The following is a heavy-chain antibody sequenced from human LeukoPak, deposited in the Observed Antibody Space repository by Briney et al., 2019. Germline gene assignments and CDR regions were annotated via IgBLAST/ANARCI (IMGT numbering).Heavy chain of an antibody. D-gene: IGHD5-24*01. J-gene: IGHJ6*02. Sequence: SVKVSCKASGGTFSSYAISWVRQAPGQGLGWMGGIIALFGTANYAQKFQGRLTITADESTSTVYMELSSLRSEDTAVYYCARIRDGYNSYFFYGMDVWGQGTTVTVSS. V-gene: IGHV1-69*13. CDR3: ARIRDGYNSYFFYGMDV. CDR1: GGTFSSYA. CDR2: IIALFGTA.